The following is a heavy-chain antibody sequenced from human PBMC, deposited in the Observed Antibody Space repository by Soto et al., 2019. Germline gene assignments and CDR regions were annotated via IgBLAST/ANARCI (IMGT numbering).Heavy chain of an antibody. Sequence: ASVKVSVKASGGSFSSYAISWLRQAPGQGLEWMGGIVPVLGTSHSAQKFQGRVTFSTDDSTTTAYMELSSLRSEDTAVYYCARDSPGGGYYYGMDVWGQGTTVTVSS. CDR1: GGSFSSYA. V-gene: IGHV1-69*05. J-gene: IGHJ6*02. CDR3: ARDSPGGGYYYGMDV. CDR2: IVPVLGTS. D-gene: IGHD3-16*01.